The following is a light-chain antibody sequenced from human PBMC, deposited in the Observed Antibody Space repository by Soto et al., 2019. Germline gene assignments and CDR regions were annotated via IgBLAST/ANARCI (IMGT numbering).Light chain of an antibody. CDR1: SSDIGAYKY. Sequence: QSVLTQPASVSGSPGQSITISCTGTSSDIGAYKYVSWYQQHPGKAPKLLIHEVSNRPSGVSDRFSGSKSGNTASLTISGLQAEDEADYYCSSFTSRSTSVFGTGTKVTVL. V-gene: IGLV2-14*01. CDR2: EVS. CDR3: SSFTSRSTSV. J-gene: IGLJ1*01.